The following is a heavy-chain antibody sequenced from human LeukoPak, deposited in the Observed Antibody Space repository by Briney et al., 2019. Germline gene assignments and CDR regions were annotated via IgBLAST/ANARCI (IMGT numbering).Heavy chain of an antibody. CDR1: GFTFSSYA. V-gene: IGHV3-23*01. D-gene: IGHD3-22*01. J-gene: IGHJ4*02. CDR3: ARGRYYYDSPDY. CDR2: ISGSGGST. Sequence: GGSLRLSCAASGFTFSSYAMSWVRQAPGKGLEWVSAISGSGGSTYYADSVKGRFTISRDNSKNTLYPQMNSLRSEDTAVYYCARGRYYYDSPDYWGQGTLVTVSS.